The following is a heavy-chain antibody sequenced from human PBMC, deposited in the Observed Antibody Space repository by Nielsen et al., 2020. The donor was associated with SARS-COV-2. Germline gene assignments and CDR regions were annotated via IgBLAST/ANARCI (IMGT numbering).Heavy chain of an antibody. CDR2: INAGNGNT. D-gene: IGHD2-2*01. Sequence: ASVKVSCKASGYTFTSYAMHWVRQAPGQRLEWMGWINAGNGNTKYSQKFQGRVTITRDTSASTAYMELSSLRSEDTAVYYCARDLVVVPAAIGFDYWGQGTLVTVSS. CDR1: GYTFTSYA. V-gene: IGHV1-3*01. CDR3: ARDLVVVPAAIGFDY. J-gene: IGHJ4*02.